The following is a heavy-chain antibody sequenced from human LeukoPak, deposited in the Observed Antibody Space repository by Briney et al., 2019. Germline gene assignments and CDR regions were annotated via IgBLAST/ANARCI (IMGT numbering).Heavy chain of an antibody. J-gene: IGHJ6*02. CDR1: GFTFSIHW. CDR3: ARGYCSSSCYGYYYYGMDV. Sequence: GGSLRLSCAASGFTFSIHWMTWVRQAPGKGLEWVSSISSSSSYIYYADSVKGRFTISRDNAKNSLYLQMNSLRAEDTAVYYCARGYCSSSCYGYYYYGMDVWGQGTTVTVSS. CDR2: ISSSSSYI. V-gene: IGHV3-21*01. D-gene: IGHD2-2*01.